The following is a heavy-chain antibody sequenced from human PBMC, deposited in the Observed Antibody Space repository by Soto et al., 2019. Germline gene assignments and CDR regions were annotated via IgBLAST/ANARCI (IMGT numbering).Heavy chain of an antibody. Sequence: ASVKVSCKASGYTFTSYGISWVRQAPGQGLEWMGWISAYNGNTNYAQKLQGRVTMTTDKSTSTAYMELRSLRSDDTAVYYCAREWGDYCSGGSCYPDNYYYYYYMDVWGKGTTVTVSS. D-gene: IGHD2-15*01. CDR1: GYTFTSYG. V-gene: IGHV1-18*01. CDR3: AREWGDYCSGGSCYPDNYYYYYYMDV. CDR2: ISAYNGNT. J-gene: IGHJ6*03.